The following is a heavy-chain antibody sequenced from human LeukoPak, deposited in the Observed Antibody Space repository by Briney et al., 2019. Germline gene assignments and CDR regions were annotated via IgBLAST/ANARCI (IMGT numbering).Heavy chain of an antibody. CDR2: IYYSGST. Sequence: SETLSLTCTVSGGSISGYYWSWIRQPPGKGLEWIAYIYYSGSTNYNPSLESRVTISVDTSKNQFSLKLSSVTAGDTAVYYCARETPGGYGNTSWFDPWGQGTLVTVSS. CDR3: ARETPGGYGNTSWFDP. D-gene: IGHD1/OR15-1a*01. CDR1: GGSISGYY. J-gene: IGHJ5*02. V-gene: IGHV4-59*01.